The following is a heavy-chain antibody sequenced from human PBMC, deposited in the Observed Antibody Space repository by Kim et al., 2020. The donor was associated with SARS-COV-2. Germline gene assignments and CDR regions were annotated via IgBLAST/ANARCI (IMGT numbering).Heavy chain of an antibody. CDR2: ISSSGSTI. CDR1: GFTFSSYE. CDR3: ARGHSSSWYPPFIDY. D-gene: IGHD6-13*01. V-gene: IGHV3-48*03. Sequence: GGSLRLSCAASGFTFSSYEMNWVRQAPGKGLEWVSYISSSGSTIYYADSMKGRFTISRDNAKNSLYLQMNSLRAEDTAVYYCARGHSSSWYPPFIDYWGQGTLVTVSS. J-gene: IGHJ4*02.